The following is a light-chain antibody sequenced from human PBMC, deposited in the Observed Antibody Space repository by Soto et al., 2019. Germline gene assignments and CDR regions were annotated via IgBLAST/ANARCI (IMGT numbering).Light chain of an antibody. V-gene: IGKV3-11*01. CDR3: QHRSNWPLT. J-gene: IGKJ4*01. CDR2: DAS. CDR1: QSVNSY. Sequence: EIVLTQSPATLSLSPGERATLSCRASQSVNSYLAWYQQKPGQAPRLLIYDASNRATGIPARFSGSGSWTDFTLTISSLEPEDFAVYYCQHRSNWPLTFGGGTEVEIK.